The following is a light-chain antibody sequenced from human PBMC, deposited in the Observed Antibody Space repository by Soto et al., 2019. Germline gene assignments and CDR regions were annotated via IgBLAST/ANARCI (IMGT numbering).Light chain of an antibody. Sequence: QSVLTQPPSVSGAPGQRVTISCTGSSSNIGAGYDVHWYQQLPGTAPKLLIYGNTNRPSGIPVRFSGSNSGTSASLAITGLQAADEADYYCQSYDSSALVVFGGGTKVTVL. CDR3: QSYDSSALVV. CDR1: SSNIGAGYD. J-gene: IGLJ2*01. CDR2: GNT. V-gene: IGLV1-40*01.